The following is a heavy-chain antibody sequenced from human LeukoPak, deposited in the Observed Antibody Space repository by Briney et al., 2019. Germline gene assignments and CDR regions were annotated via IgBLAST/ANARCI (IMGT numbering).Heavy chain of an antibody. CDR3: ARDYVDTAMVFDY. V-gene: IGHV3-21*01. CDR2: ISSSSSYI. Sequence: GGSLRLSCAASGFTFSSYSMNWVRQAPGKGLEWVSSISSSSSYIYYADSVKGRFTTSRDNAKNSLYLQMNSLRAEDTAVYYCARDYVDTAMVFDYWGQGTPVTVSS. J-gene: IGHJ4*02. D-gene: IGHD5-18*01. CDR1: GFTFSSYS.